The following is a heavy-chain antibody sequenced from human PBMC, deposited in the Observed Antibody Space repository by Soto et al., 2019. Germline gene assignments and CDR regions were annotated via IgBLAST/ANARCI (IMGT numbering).Heavy chain of an antibody. CDR3: ARVDTAMVPGYYYGMDV. CDR1: GDRFTSYG. V-gene: IGHV5-10-1*01. J-gene: IGHJ6*01. Sequence: VESVRISCKVSGDRFTSYGIIWVIQMPGKGLEWMGRIDPSDSYTNYSPSFQGHVTISADKSISTAYLQWSSLKASDTAMYYCARVDTAMVPGYYYGMDVWGQGTTVTVSS. CDR2: IDPSDSYT. D-gene: IGHD5-18*01.